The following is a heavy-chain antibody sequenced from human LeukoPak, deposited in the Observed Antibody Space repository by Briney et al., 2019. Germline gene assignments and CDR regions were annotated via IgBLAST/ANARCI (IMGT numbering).Heavy chain of an antibody. CDR1: GFSLTTSGVG. V-gene: IGHV2-5*02. CDR2: IYWDDDK. Sequence: SGPTLVNPTQTLTLTCSFSGFSLTTSGVGVGWIRQPPGKALEWVAVIYWDDDKRYSPSLKSRVTITKATSKNQVVLTVTNMDPLDTGTYFCAHRRAVGYSTSNTFDIWGPGTMVTVSS. J-gene: IGHJ3*02. CDR3: AHRRAVGYSTSNTFDI. D-gene: IGHD5-12*01.